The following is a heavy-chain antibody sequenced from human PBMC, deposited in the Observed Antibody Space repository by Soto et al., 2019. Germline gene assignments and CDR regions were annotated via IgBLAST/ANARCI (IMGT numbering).Heavy chain of an antibody. V-gene: IGHV4-39*01. J-gene: IGHJ1*01. Sequence: QLQLQESGPGLVKPSETLSLTCTVSGGSISSSSYYWGWIRQPPGKGLEWIGSIYYSGSTYYNPSLKSRVTISVDTSKNQFSLKLSSVTAADTAVYYCASFCGGDCYSWYFQHWGQGTLVTVSS. D-gene: IGHD2-21*02. CDR1: GGSISSSSYY. CDR2: IYYSGST. CDR3: ASFCGGDCYSWYFQH.